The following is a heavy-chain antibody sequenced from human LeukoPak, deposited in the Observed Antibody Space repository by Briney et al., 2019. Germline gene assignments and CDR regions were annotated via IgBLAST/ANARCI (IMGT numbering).Heavy chain of an antibody. V-gene: IGHV3-23*01. CDR1: GFTFSSYA. D-gene: IGHD3-22*01. Sequence: PGGSLRLSCAASGFTFSSYAMSWVRQAPGKGLEWVSGIFGGGNTFYADSVKGRFVISRDNYKNTLYLQMNTLRAEDAAVYYCAGGHSSGYYSNAYDVWGQGTMVTVSS. J-gene: IGHJ3*01. CDR3: AGGHSSGYYSNAYDV. CDR2: IFGGGNT.